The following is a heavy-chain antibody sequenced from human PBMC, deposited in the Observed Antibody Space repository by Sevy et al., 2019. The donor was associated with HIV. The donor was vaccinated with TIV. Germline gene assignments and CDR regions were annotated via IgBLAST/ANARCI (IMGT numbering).Heavy chain of an antibody. D-gene: IGHD4-17*01. CDR1: GFAFTNYYA. CDR2: ISFDESDK. V-gene: IGHV3-30-3*01. CDR3: ARPRANYVDNYFFYAMDV. Sequence: GGSLRLSCAASGFAFTNYYAMHWVRQAPGMGLEWVALISFDESDKWYADSVKGRFTISRDNFKNTLYLQMNSLTTEDTAVYYCARPRANYVDNYFFYAMDVWGQGTTVTVSS. J-gene: IGHJ6*02.